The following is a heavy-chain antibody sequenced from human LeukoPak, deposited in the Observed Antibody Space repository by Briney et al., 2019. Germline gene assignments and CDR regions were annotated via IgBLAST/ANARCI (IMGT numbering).Heavy chain of an antibody. CDR1: GGSISNYY. J-gene: IGHJ5*02. CDR2: VHSSGGT. D-gene: IGHD2-21*02. V-gene: IGHV4-59*08. Sequence: SETLSLTCTVSGGSISNYYWSWLRQPPGKGLEWIGYVHSSGGTKYNPSLKSRVTVSIDMSRNHFSLNVRSVTAADTATYYCTKLSDCGDDCYDRPHWFDPWGQGRLVTVSS. CDR3: TKLSDCGDDCYDRPHWFDP.